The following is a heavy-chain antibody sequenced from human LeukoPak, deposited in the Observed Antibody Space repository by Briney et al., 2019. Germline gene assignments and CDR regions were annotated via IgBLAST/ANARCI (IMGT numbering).Heavy chain of an antibody. D-gene: IGHD7-27*01. J-gene: IGHJ4*02. Sequence: PGGSLRLSRAASGFSISNYWMNWVRQAPGKGLEWVANIKQDGSEKNYVDSVKGRFTISRDNAKNSLILQMNSLRDEDTAVYYCARGVWAPFDSWGQGTLVSVSS. CDR3: ARGVWAPFDS. V-gene: IGHV3-7*01. CDR1: GFSISNYW. CDR2: IKQDGSEK.